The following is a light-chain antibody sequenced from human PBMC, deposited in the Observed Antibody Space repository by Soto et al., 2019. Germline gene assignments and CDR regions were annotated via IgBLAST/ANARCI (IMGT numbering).Light chain of an antibody. CDR1: QSVAYTN. Sequence: EMVLTQSPGILSLSPGDRATLSCRASQSVAYTNLAWYQQKPAQAPRLLIYGASNRATGIPDRLSGSGSGTDFTLTIFRVEPEDFAVDFCHQYGNSPRTFGQRTKV. CDR3: HQYGNSPRT. CDR2: GAS. J-gene: IGKJ1*01. V-gene: IGKV3-20*01.